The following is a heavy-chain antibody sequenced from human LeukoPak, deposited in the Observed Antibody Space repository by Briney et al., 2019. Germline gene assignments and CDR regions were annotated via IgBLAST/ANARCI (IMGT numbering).Heavy chain of an antibody. J-gene: IGHJ4*02. CDR3: ARPRTRGYSYGHPFDY. D-gene: IGHD5-18*01. V-gene: IGHV4-39*01. CDR1: GGSLSSSSYY. Sequence: PSGTLSLTCTVSGGSLSSSSYYWGWIRQPPGKGLEWIGSIYYSGCPYYNPSLKSRVTISVDTSKNQFTLKLSSVTAAYTAVYYCARPRTRGYSYGHPFDYWGQGTLVTVSS. CDR2: IYYSGCP.